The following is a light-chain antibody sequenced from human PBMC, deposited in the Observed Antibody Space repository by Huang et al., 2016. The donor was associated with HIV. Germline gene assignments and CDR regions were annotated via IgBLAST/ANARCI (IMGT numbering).Light chain of an antibody. CDR1: QIILYSSTDKSY. V-gene: IGKV4-1*01. CDR3: QQYYSSPFT. CDR2: WAS. Sequence: DIVMTQSPDSLAVSLGERATINCKSSQIILYSSTDKSYLAWYHQKPGQPPKLLIYWASTRESGVPDRFSGSGSGTDFPLTISSLQAEDVAVYYCQQYYSSPFTFGPGTKVDIK. J-gene: IGKJ3*01.